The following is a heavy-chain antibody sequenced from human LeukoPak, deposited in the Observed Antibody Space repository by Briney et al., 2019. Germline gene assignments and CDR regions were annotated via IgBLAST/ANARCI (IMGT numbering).Heavy chain of an antibody. D-gene: IGHD2-2*01. CDR2: INHSGST. Sequence: SETLSLTCAVYGGSFSGYYWSWIRQPPGKGLEWIGEINHSGSTNYNPSLKSRVTISVDTSKNQFSLKLSSVTAADTAVYYCAVMSLPAATYYFDYWGQGTLVTVSS. CDR1: GGSFSGYY. CDR3: AVMSLPAATYYFDY. V-gene: IGHV4-34*01. J-gene: IGHJ4*02.